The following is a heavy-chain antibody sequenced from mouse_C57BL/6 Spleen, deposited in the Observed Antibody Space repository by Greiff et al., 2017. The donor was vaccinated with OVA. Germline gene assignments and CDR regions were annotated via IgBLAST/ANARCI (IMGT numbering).Heavy chain of an antibody. J-gene: IGHJ4*01. V-gene: IGHV1-63*01. D-gene: IGHD2-2*01. CDR2: IYPGGGYT. CDR3: ARWRVKDAMDY. Sequence: QVQLQQSGAELVRPGTSVKMSCKASGYTFTNYWIGWAKQRPGHGLEWIGDIYPGGGYTNYNEKFKGKATLTSDTSSSTAYMQLSSLTSEDSAIYFCARWRVKDAMDYWGQGTSVTVSS. CDR1: GYTFTNYW.